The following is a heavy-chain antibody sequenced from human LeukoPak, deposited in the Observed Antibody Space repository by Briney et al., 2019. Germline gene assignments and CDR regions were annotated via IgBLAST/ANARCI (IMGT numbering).Heavy chain of an antibody. J-gene: IGHJ4*02. V-gene: IGHV3-33*01. D-gene: IGHD6-13*01. CDR2: IWYDGSNK. CDR1: GFTFSSYG. CDR3: ARDQEYSNSCVDY. Sequence: PGRSLRLSCAASGFTFSSYGMHWVRQAPGKGLEWVAVIWYDGSNKYCADSVKGRFTISRDNSKNTLSLQMNSLRAEDTAVYYCARDQEYSNSCVDYWGQGTLVTVSP.